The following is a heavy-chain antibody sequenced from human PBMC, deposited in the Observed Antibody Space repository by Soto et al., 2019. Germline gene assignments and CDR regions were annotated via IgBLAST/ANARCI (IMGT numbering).Heavy chain of an antibody. V-gene: IGHV1-18*01. D-gene: IGHD3-22*01. CDR2: ISAYNGNT. CDR3: ARDQDDYYDSSGYFPFGAFDI. CDR1: GYTFTSYG. Sequence: QVQLVQSGAEVKKPGASVKVSCKASGYTFTSYGISWVRQAPGQGLEWMGWISAYNGNTNYAQKLQGRGTMTTDTSKSTAYMEMRSLRSDDTAVYYCARDQDDYYDSSGYFPFGAFDIWGQGTMVTVSS. J-gene: IGHJ3*02.